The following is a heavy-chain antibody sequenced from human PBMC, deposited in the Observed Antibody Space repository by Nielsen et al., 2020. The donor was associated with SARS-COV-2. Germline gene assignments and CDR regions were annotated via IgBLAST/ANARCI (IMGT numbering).Heavy chain of an antibody. D-gene: IGHD6-19*01. CDR3: AKVAVAEGLIDY. Sequence: GESLKISCAASGFTFSSYAMSWVRQAPGKGLEWVSAISGSGGSTYYADSVKGRFTISRDNSKNTLYLQMNSLRAEDTAVYYCAKVAVAEGLIDYWGQGTLVTVSS. J-gene: IGHJ4*02. CDR2: ISGSGGST. CDR1: GFTFSSYA. V-gene: IGHV3-23*01.